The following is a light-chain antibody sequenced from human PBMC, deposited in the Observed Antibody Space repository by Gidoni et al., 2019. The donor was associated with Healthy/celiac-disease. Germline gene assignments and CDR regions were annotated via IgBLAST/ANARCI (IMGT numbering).Light chain of an antibody. CDR1: QSVSSY. J-gene: IGKJ2*03. Sequence: EIVLTQSPATLSLSPGERATLSCRASQSVSSYLAWYQQKPGQAPRLLIYDASNRATGIPARFSGSGSGIDFTLTISSLEPEDFAVYYCQQRSNWPPYGFGQGTKLEIK. V-gene: IGKV3-11*01. CDR2: DAS. CDR3: QQRSNWPPYG.